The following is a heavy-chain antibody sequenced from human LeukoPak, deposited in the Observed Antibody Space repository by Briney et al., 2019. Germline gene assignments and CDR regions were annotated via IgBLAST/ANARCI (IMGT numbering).Heavy chain of an antibody. Sequence: SETLSLTCSVSGDSISSYYWSWIRQPPGKGLEWIGYIYYSGSTNYNPSLKSRVTISVDTSKNQFPLKLSSVTAADTAVYYCARDNLNWFDPWGQGTLVTVSS. CDR2: IYYSGST. CDR3: ARDNLNWFDP. CDR1: GDSISSYY. J-gene: IGHJ5*02. V-gene: IGHV4-59*01.